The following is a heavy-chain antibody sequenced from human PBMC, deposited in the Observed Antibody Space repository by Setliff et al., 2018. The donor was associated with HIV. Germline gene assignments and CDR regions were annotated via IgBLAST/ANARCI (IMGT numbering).Heavy chain of an antibody. CDR1: GFTFDDYG. J-gene: IGHJ4*02. D-gene: IGHD6-19*01. CDR2: INWNGAAT. V-gene: IGHV3-20*04. Sequence: AGGSLRLSCTASGFTFDDYGMAWVRQASGKGLEWVSGINWNGAATGYADSVKGRFTISRDNTKNSLYLQMNRLRAEDTALYYCASLFSKEVAGDDYWGQGTLVTVSS. CDR3: ASLFSKEVAGDDY.